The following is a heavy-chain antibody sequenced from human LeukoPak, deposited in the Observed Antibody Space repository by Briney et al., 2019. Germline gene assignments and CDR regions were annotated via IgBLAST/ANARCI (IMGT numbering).Heavy chain of an antibody. CDR3: AKDPSRTLGYCNGGSCYSGYYFDY. D-gene: IGHD2-15*01. V-gene: IGHV3-23*01. CDR1: GFTFSNYA. J-gene: IGHJ4*02. Sequence: GGSLRLSCAASGFTFSNYAMGWVRQAPGKGLEWVSGISGSGDSTNHADSVKGRFTVSRDNSKNTLYLQMTSLRAEDTAIYFCAKDPSRTLGYCNGGSCYSGYYFDYWGQGTLVTVSS. CDR2: ISGSGDST.